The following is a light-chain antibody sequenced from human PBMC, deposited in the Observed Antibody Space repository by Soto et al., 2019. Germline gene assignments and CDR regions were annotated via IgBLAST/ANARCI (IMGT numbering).Light chain of an antibody. V-gene: IGKV3-15*01. CDR3: QQYTNWPPIT. CDR2: GAS. CDR1: QSVNSN. J-gene: IGKJ5*01. Sequence: EIVLTQSPATLSVSPGERATLSCRASQSVNSNNLAWYQQKPGQAPRLLIYGASTRATGVPARFSGSGSGTDFTLTISSLQSEDFAVYYCQQYTNWPPITFGQGTRLEIK.